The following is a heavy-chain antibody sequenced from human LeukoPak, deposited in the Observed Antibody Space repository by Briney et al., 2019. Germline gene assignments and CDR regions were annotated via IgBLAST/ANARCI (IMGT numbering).Heavy chain of an antibody. CDR2: ISASGGST. CDR3: ATPQGDY. Sequence: PGGSLRLSCAASGFTVSTNYMSWVRQAPGKGLEWVSAISASGGSTYYADSVKGRFTISRDNSKNTLYLQMNSLRGDDTAVYYCATPQGDYWGQGTLVTVSS. J-gene: IGHJ4*01. V-gene: IGHV3-23*01. CDR1: GFTVSTNY.